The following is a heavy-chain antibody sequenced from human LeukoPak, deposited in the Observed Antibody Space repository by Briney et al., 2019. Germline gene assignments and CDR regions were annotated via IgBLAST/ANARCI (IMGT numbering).Heavy chain of an antibody. J-gene: IGHJ6*04. V-gene: IGHV3-21*01. D-gene: IGHD3-10*01. CDR2: ISSSSNYI. Sequence: GGSLRLSCAASGFTFSTYSMNWVRQAPGKGLEWVSSISSSSNYIYYADSVKGRFTMSRDNAKNSLYLQMNSLRAEDTAVYYCARIIFREYGMDVWGKGTTVTVSS. CDR1: GFTFSTYS. CDR3: ARIIFREYGMDV.